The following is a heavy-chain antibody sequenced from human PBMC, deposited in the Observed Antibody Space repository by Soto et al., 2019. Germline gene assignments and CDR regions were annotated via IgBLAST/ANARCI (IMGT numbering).Heavy chain of an antibody. Sequence: QVQLQQWGAGLLKPSETLSLTCAVYGGSLSGYYWSWIRQPPGKGLEWIGEINRSGSTNYIPSLKSRVIISVDTSKNPSSVKLSSVTAADTAVYYCARGLLGGAATWGQGTLVTVSS. CDR2: INRSGST. D-gene: IGHD3-16*01. CDR3: ARGLLGGAAT. V-gene: IGHV4-34*01. J-gene: IGHJ5*02. CDR1: GGSLSGYY.